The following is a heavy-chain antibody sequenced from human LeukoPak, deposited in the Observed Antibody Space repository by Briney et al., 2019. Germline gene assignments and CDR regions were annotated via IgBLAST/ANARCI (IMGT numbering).Heavy chain of an antibody. CDR3: ARDLAGIVGARGYYYYMDV. Sequence: SEALSLTCTVSGGSISSYYWSWIRQPPGKGLEWIGYIYYSGSTNYNPSLKSRVTISVDTSKNQFSLKLSSVTAADTAVYYCARDLAGIVGARGYYYYMDVWGKGTTVTVSS. J-gene: IGHJ6*03. CDR2: IYYSGST. D-gene: IGHD1-26*01. V-gene: IGHV4-59*01. CDR1: GGSISSYY.